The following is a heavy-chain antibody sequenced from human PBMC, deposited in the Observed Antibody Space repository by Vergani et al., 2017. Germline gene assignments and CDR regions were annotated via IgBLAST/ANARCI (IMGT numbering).Heavy chain of an antibody. CDR2: FDPEDGET. CDR3: ATPRLRFSYYYYYGMDG. J-gene: IGHJ6*02. CDR1: GYTLTELS. D-gene: IGHD5-12*01. V-gene: IGHV1-24*01. Sequence: QVQLVQSGAEVKKPGASVKVSCKVSGYTLTELSMHWVRQAPGKGLEWMGGFDPEDGETIYAQKFQGRVTMTVDTSTDTAYMELSSLRSEDTAVYYCATPRLRFSYYYYYGMDGWGQGTTVTVSS.